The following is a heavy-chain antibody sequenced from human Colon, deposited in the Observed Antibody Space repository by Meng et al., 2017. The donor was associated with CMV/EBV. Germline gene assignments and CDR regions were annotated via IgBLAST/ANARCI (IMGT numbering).Heavy chain of an antibody. CDR2: IKQDGSEK. Sequence: GGSLRLSCAAPGFIFDDHTMHWVRQVPGKGLEWVANIKQDGSEKYYVDSVKGRFTISRDNSKNTMYLQMNSLRAEDTAVYYCAKTGCSDMSCYYFDSWGQGTLVTVSS. J-gene: IGHJ4*02. V-gene: IGHV3-7*03. CDR3: AKTGCSDMSCYYFDS. CDR1: GFIFDDHT. D-gene: IGHD3-3*01.